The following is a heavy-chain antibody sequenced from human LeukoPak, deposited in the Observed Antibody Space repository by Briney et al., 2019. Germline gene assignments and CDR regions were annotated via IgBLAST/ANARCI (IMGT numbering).Heavy chain of an antibody. J-gene: IGHJ4*02. V-gene: IGHV4-59*01. Sequence: PSETLSLTCTVSGGSISSYYWSWIRQPPGKGLEWIGYIYYSGSTNYNPSLKSRVTISVDTSKNQFPLQLSSVTAADTAVYYCARASDFWSGYRDGGRYFDYWGQGTLVTVSS. CDR2: IYYSGST. CDR1: GGSISSYY. D-gene: IGHD3-3*01. CDR3: ARASDFWSGYRDGGRYFDY.